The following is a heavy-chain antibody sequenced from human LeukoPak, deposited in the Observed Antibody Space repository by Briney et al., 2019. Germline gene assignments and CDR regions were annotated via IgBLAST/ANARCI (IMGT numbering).Heavy chain of an antibody. V-gene: IGHV1-2*02. D-gene: IGHD6-13*01. CDR1: GYAFTGYY. J-gene: IGHJ4*02. Sequence: GASVKVSCKASGYAFTGYYIHWVRQAPGQGLEWMGWINPNSGDTNYAQNFHGRVALTRDTSISTAYMELSSLRSDDTAVYYCARDPIEAAVDFDYWGQGTLVTVSS. CDR2: INPNSGDT. CDR3: ARDPIEAAVDFDY.